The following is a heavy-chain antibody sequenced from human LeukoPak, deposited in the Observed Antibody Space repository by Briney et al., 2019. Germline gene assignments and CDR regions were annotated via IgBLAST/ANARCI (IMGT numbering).Heavy chain of an antibody. J-gene: IGHJ5*02. CDR3: ARAPIRRYSSSWYGNWFDP. D-gene: IGHD6-13*01. V-gene: IGHV4-34*01. Sequence: SETLSLTCAVYGGSFSGYYWSWIRQPPGKGLEWIGEIDHSGSTNYNPSLKSRVTISVDTSKNQFSLKLSSVTAADTAVYYCARAPIRRYSSSWYGNWFDPWGQGTLVTVFS. CDR1: GGSFSGYY. CDR2: IDHSGST.